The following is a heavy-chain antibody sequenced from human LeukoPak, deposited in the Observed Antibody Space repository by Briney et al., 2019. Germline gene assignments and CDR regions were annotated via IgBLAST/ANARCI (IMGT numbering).Heavy chain of an antibody. CDR3: TTYRYNYGSTGYSYFDF. J-gene: IGHJ4*02. CDR1: GLTFANAW. Sequence: PGGSLRLSCAASGLTFANAWMSWVRQAPGKGPEWVARIISKTSGGTTDYAAPVKGRFTISRDDSKTTLYLQMNSLKTEDTAVYYCTTYRYNYGSTGYSYFDFWGQGTLVTVSS. CDR2: IISKTSGGTT. V-gene: IGHV3-15*01. D-gene: IGHD5-18*01.